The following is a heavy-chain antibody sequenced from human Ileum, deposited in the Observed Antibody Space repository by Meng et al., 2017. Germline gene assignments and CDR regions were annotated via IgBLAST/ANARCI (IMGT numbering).Heavy chain of an antibody. D-gene: IGHD2-21*02. V-gene: IGHV5-51*01. CDR2: ICPGDSQT. CDR3: GGRARDTRYYGDFD. CDR1: GDRFNTYW. J-gene: IGHJ4*02. Sequence: GGSLRLSCQGSGDRFNTYWIGWARQMPGKGLEWMGIICPGDSQTQYSPSFQGQVTISADKSTNTAYLQWSGLKASDTAMYYCGGRARDTRYYGDFDWGQGTRVTVSS.